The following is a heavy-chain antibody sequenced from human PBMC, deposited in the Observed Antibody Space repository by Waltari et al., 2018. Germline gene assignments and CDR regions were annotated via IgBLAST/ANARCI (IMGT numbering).Heavy chain of an antibody. CDR1: GGSFSGYS. J-gene: IGHJ6*02. Sequence: QVQLQQWGAGLLKPSATLSITCAVYGGSFSGYSWSWIRHPPGKGLDVIGEINHSGSTNYNPSLKSRVTISVDTSKNQFSLKLSSVTAADTAVYYCARGPNPYRYYYGMDVWGQGTTVTVSS. CDR2: INHSGST. V-gene: IGHV4-34*01. CDR3: ARGPNPYRYYYGMDV.